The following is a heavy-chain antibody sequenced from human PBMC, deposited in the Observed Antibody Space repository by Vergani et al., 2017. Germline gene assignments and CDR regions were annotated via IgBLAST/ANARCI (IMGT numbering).Heavy chain of an antibody. CDR2: IYYSGST. CDR3: ARGPDSSSSQFDY. Sequence: QVQLQESGPGLVKPSETLSLTCAVSGYSISSGYYWGWIRQPPGKGLEWIGYIYYSGSTNYNPSLKSRVTISVDTSKNQFSLKLSSVTAADTAVYYCARGPDSSSSQFDYWGQGTLVTVSS. J-gene: IGHJ4*02. V-gene: IGHV4-61*01. CDR1: GYSISSGYY. D-gene: IGHD6-6*01.